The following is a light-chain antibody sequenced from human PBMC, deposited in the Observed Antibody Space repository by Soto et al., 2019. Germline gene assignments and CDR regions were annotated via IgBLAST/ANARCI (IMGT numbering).Light chain of an antibody. CDR2: DAS. Sequence: EIVLTQSPATLSLSPGERATLSCRASQSVSSYLAWYQQTPGQAPRLLIYDASNRATGIPARFSGSGSGTDFTLTISSLEPDDFAVYYCQQRSNWTWTFGQGTKVEIK. CDR1: QSVSSY. V-gene: IGKV3-11*01. J-gene: IGKJ1*01. CDR3: QQRSNWTWT.